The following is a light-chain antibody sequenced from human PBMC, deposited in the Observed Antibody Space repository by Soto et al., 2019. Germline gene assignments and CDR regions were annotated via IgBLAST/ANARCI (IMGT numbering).Light chain of an antibody. V-gene: IGKV1-12*02. Sequence: CRASQSLSSYLAWYQPKTGKAPKLLIYAASNLQSGVPSRFSGSGSGTAFTLTISSLQPEDFATYFCLSGHSRPFGGGTKVDIK. CDR1: QSLSSY. CDR3: LSGHSRP. CDR2: AAS. J-gene: IGKJ4*01.